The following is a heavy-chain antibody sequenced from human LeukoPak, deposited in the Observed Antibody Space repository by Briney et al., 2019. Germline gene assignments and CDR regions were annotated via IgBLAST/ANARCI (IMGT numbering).Heavy chain of an antibody. CDR2: ISHSGTT. CDR3: SRYVPVRTGTTRASFDY. J-gene: IGHJ4*02. V-gene: IGHV4-34*10. D-gene: IGHD1-1*01. CDR1: GGSFSDYD. Sequence: PSETLSLTCAVYGGSFSDYDWSWIRQPPGKGLEWIGEISHSGTTNCDPSLKSRISMSIDTSRSQFSLNLRSVTAADTAVYYCSRYVPVRTGTTRASFDYWGLGTLVTVSS.